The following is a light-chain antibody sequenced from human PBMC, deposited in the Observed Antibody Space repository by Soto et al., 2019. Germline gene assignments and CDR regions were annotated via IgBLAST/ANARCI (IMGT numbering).Light chain of an antibody. CDR2: DVS. CDR1: SSDVGGYDY. J-gene: IGLJ2*01. Sequence: QSDLTQPASVSGSPGQSITISCTGTSSDVGGYDYVSWYQQHPGKAPKLMIYDVSTRPSGISNRFSGSKSGNTASLTISGLQAEDEAEYYCSSYTSSNTLVFGGGTKLTVL. CDR3: SSYTSSNTLV. V-gene: IGLV2-14*01.